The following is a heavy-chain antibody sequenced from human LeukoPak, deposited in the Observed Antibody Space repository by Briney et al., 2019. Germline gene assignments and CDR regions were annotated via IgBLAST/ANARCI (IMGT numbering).Heavy chain of an antibody. V-gene: IGHV4-31*03. D-gene: IGHD2-2*01. CDR3: ARDQLLTFDY. CDR1: GGSISSGGYY. J-gene: IGHJ4*02. CDR2: IYYSGST. Sequence: SETLSLTCTVSGGSISSGGYYWGWIRQHPGKGLEWIGYIYYSGSTYYNPSLKSRVTISVDTSKNQFSLKLSSVTAADTAVYYCARDQLLTFDYWGQGTLVTVSS.